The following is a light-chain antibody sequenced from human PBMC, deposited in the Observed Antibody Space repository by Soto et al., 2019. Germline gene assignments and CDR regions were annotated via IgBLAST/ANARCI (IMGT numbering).Light chain of an antibody. CDR2: DAS. CDR3: QQRSNWPPVT. Sequence: EILLTQSPATLSLSPGERATLSCRASQSVSSYLAWYQQKPGQAPRLLIYDASNRATGIPARFSGSGSGTDFTLTISSLEPEDFAVYYCQQRSNWPPVTFGQGTKVE. V-gene: IGKV3-11*01. J-gene: IGKJ1*01. CDR1: QSVSSY.